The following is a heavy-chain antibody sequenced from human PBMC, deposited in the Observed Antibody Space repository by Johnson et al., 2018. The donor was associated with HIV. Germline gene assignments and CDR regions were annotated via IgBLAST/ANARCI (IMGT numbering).Heavy chain of an antibody. J-gene: IGHJ3*02. Sequence: QVQLVESGGGVVQPGRSLRLSCAASGFTFSSYAMHWVRQAPGKGLEWVAVISYDGSEKYFADSVKGRFTISRDSSKNTLYLQMNSLRAEDTAVYYCARGSRYTHDNDDVYLLQAFDIWGQGTVVTVSS. V-gene: IGHV3-30*04. D-gene: IGHD3-16*01. CDR3: ARGSRYTHDNDDVYLLQAFDI. CDR1: GFTFSSYA. CDR2: ISYDGSEK.